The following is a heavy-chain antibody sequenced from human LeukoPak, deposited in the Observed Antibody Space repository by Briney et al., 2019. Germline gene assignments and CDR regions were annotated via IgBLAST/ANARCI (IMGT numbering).Heavy chain of an antibody. CDR1: GGSISNYY. D-gene: IGHD3-10*01. CDR2: IYYSGTT. Sequence: SETLSLTCTVSGGSISNYYWNWIRQPPGKGLEGIGYIYYSGTTNYNPSLKSRVSMSVDTSKNPFSLKLSSVTAADTAVYYCARDGYYGSGSPLFDPWGQGTLVTVSS. CDR3: ARDGYYGSGSPLFDP. V-gene: IGHV4-59*01. J-gene: IGHJ5*02.